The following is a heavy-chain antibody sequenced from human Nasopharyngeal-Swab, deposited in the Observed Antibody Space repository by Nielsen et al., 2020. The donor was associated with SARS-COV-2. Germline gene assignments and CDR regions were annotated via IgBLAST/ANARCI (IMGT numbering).Heavy chain of an antibody. J-gene: IGHJ3*02. CDR1: GFTFTGSW. V-gene: IGHV3-9*01. CDR3: AKIGGSGWYVDAFDI. CDR2: ISWNSGSI. Sequence: GGSLRLSCAASGFTFTGSWMHWVRQAPGKGLEWVSGISWNSGSIGYADSVKGRFTISRDNAKNSLYLQMNSLRAEDTALYYCAKIGGSGWYVDAFDIWGQGTMVTVSS. D-gene: IGHD6-19*01.